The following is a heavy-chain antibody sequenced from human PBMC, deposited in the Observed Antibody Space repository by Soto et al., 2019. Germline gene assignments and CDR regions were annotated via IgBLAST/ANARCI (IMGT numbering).Heavy chain of an antibody. D-gene: IGHD5-18*01. CDR1: GFTFSSYW. CDR2: INSDGSST. CDR3: ERAGYSYGPSDAFDI. Sequence: SGGSLRLSCAASGFTFSSYWMHWVRQAPGKGLVWVSRINSDGSSTSYADSVKGRFTISRDNAKNTLYLQMNSLRAEDTAVYYCERAGYSYGPSDAFDIWGQGTMVTVSS. J-gene: IGHJ3*02. V-gene: IGHV3-74*01.